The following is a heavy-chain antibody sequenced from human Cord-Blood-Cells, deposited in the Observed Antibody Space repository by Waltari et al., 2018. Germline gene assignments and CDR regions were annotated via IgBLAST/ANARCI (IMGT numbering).Heavy chain of an antibody. J-gene: IGHJ4*02. CDR2: INHSEST. V-gene: IGHV4-34*01. CDR1: CCSFSGYY. Sequence: QVQLQHWGAVLLKPSETLSRTCPVYCCSFSGYYWSWIRQPPGKGLEWIGEINHSESTNYNPSLKSRVTISVDTSKNQFSLKLSSVTAADTAVYSCESLRYSGYERCDGFDYWGQGTLVTVSS. D-gene: IGHD5-12*01. CDR3: ESLRYSGYERCDGFDY.